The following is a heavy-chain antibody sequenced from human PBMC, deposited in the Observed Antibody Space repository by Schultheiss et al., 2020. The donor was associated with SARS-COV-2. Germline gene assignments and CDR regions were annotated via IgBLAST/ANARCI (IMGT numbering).Heavy chain of an antibody. CDR3: ARVVGRAYSNYAYAPYYFDD. D-gene: IGHD4-11*01. CDR1: GGSISSYY. V-gene: IGHV4-4*07. J-gene: IGHJ4*02. CDR2: IYTSGST. Sequence: SETLSLTCTVSGGSISSYYWSWIRQPAGKGLEWIGRIYTSGSTNYNPSLKSRVTISVDTSKNQFSLKLSSVTAADTAVYYCARVVGRAYSNYAYAPYYFDDWGQGTLVTVSS.